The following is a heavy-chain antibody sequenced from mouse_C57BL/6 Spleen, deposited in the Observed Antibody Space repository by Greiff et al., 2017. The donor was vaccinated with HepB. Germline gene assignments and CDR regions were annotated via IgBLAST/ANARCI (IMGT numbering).Heavy chain of an antibody. V-gene: IGHV5-6*01. D-gene: IGHD1-1*01. J-gene: IGHJ2*01. CDR3: ARHERGYYGSLDY. CDR2: ISSGGSYT. CDR1: GFTFSSYG. Sequence: EVKLVESGGDLVKPGGSLKLSCAASGFTFSSYGMSWVRQTPDKRLEWVATISSGGSYTYSPDSVKGRFTISRDNAKNTLYLQMSSLKSEDTAMYYCARHERGYYGSLDYWGQGTTLTVSS.